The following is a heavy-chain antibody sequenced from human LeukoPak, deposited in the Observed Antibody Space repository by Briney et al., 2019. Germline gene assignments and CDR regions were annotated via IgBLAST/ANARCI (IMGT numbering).Heavy chain of an antibody. CDR1: GYTVTSYY. Sequence: ASVKVSCKASGYTVTSYYMHWVRQAPGQGLEWMGIINPSGGSTSYAQKFQGRVTMTRDMSTSTVYMELSSLRSEDTAVYYCVRASDAHDPFDIWGQGTMVTVSS. D-gene: IGHD2-21*01. CDR3: VRASDAHDPFDI. V-gene: IGHV1-46*01. CDR2: INPSGGST. J-gene: IGHJ3*02.